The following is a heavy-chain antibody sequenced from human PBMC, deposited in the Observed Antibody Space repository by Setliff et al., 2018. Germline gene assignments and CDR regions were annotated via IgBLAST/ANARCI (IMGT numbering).Heavy chain of an antibody. J-gene: IGHJ4*02. CDR2: IYPRDSHT. Sequence: GESLKLSCKGSGFTFTNYWIGWVRQMPGKGLEWMGIIYPRDSHTIYSPPFQGQVTISADKSNITAYLQWASLKPSDTGIYYCARGLDVDIVTTIAGFDYWGQGTLVTVSS. D-gene: IGHD5-12*01. CDR1: GFTFTNYW. CDR3: ARGLDVDIVTTIAGFDY. V-gene: IGHV5-51*01.